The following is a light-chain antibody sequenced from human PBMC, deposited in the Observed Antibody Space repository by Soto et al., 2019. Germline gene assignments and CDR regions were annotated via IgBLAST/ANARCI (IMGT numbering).Light chain of an antibody. V-gene: IGKV3-20*01. CDR3: QQYGSSPPIT. Sequence: EIVLTQSPGTLSLSPGERATLSCRASKSVSSSYLAWYQQKPGQAPSLLIYGASSRATGIPDRFSGSGSGTDFTLTISRLEPEDFAVYYCQQYGSSPPITFGQGTRLEIK. J-gene: IGKJ5*01. CDR1: KSVSSSY. CDR2: GAS.